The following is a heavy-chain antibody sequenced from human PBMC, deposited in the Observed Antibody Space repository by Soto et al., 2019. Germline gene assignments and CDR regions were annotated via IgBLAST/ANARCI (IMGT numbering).Heavy chain of an antibody. J-gene: IGHJ4*02. D-gene: IGHD3-10*01. CDR2: IKPDGGEK. Sequence: PGGSLRLSCAGSGFIFSSYWMAWVRQAPGKGLEWVANIKPDGGEKNYVDSVKGRFTISRDNADNSVFLQMSSLRAEDTAVYYCARDPVRGDDYNFDFWGQGTLVTVSS. CDR3: ARDPVRGDDYNFDF. CDR1: GFIFSSYW. V-gene: IGHV3-7*01.